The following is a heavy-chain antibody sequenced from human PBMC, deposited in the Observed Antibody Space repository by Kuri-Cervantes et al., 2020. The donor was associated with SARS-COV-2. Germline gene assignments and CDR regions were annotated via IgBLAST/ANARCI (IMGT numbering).Heavy chain of an antibody. V-gene: IGHV3-74*01. CDR1: GFTFSSYW. CDR3: ARLGSGGSYYFDY. CDR2: INSDGSST. D-gene: IGHD1-26*01. J-gene: IGHJ4*02. Sequence: GGSLRLSWAASGFTFSSYWMHWVRQAPGKGLVWVSRINSDGSSTSYADSVKGRFTISRDNAKNTLYLQMNSLRAEDTAVYYCARLGSGGSYYFDYWGQGTLVTVSS.